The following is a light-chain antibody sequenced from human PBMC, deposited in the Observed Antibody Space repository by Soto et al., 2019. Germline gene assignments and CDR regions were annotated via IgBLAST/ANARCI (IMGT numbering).Light chain of an antibody. J-gene: IGKJ1*01. V-gene: IGKV3-20*01. Sequence: EIVLTQSPGTLSLSPGERATLSCRASQSVSSSYLAWYQQKPGQAPRLLIYDASIRATGIPDRFSGSGSGTDFTLTVSRLEPKDFAVYYCQQYGSSPQTFGQGTKVDIK. CDR1: QSVSSSY. CDR2: DAS. CDR3: QQYGSSPQT.